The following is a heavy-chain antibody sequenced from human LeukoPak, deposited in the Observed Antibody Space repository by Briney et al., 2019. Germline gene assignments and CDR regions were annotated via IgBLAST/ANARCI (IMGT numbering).Heavy chain of an antibody. Sequence: SVKVSCKASGGTFSSYTISWVRQAPGQGLEWMGRIIPILGIANYAQKFQGRVTITADKSTSTAYMELSMLISEDTAVYYCARDAPNWNDIVYWGQGTLVTVSS. J-gene: IGHJ4*02. CDR1: GGTFSSYT. CDR2: IIPILGIA. D-gene: IGHD1-20*01. CDR3: ARDAPNWNDIVY. V-gene: IGHV1-69*04.